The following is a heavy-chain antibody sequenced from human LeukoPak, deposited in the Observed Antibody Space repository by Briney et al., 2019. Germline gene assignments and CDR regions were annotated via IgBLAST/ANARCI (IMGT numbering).Heavy chain of an antibody. Sequence: GGSLRLSCAASGFILRNYAMNWVRQAPGKGPEWVSGITGSGGGTSYADSVKGRFTISRDNSKSTLYLQLNSLRAEDTAVYYCARGLGSYQWGQGTLVTVSS. CDR1: GFILRNYA. CDR3: ARGLGSYQ. D-gene: IGHD1-26*01. CDR2: ITGSGGGT. V-gene: IGHV3-23*01. J-gene: IGHJ4*02.